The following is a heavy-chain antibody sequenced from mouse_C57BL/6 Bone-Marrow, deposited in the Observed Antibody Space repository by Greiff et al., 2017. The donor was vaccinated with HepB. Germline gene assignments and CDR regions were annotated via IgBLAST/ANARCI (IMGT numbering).Heavy chain of an antibody. CDR2: IRNKANGYTT. V-gene: IGHV7-3*01. CDR1: GFTFTDYY. D-gene: IGHD2-1*01. Sequence: EVQLVESGGGLVQPGGSLSLSCAASGFTFTDYYMSWVRQPPGKALEWLGFIRNKANGYTTEYSASVKGRFTISRDNSQSILYLQMNALRAEDSATYYCARYSNYELDYWGQGTSVTVSS. CDR3: ARYSNYELDY. J-gene: IGHJ4*01.